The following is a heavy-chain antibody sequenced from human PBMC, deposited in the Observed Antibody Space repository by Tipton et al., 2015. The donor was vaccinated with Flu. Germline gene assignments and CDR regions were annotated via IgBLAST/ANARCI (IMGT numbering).Heavy chain of an antibody. J-gene: IGHJ4*02. CDR2: INHSGST. V-gene: IGHV4-34*01. D-gene: IGHD4-11*01. Sequence: TLSLTCAVYGGSFSGYYWSWIRQPPGKGLEWIGEINHSGSTNYNPSLKSRVTISVDTSKNQSSRKLSSVTAADTAVYYCARGLLQSWGQGTLVTVSS. CDR1: GGSFSGYY. CDR3: ARGLLQS.